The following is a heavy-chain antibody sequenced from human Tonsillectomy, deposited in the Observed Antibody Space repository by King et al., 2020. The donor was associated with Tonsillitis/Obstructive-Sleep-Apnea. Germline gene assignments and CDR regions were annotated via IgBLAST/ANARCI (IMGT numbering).Heavy chain of an antibody. D-gene: IGHD3-10*01. CDR1: EFTFSSHW. V-gene: IGHV3-7*03. CDR3: ARVVGGGIDY. Sequence: VQLVESGGGLVQPGGSLRVSCAASEFTFSSHWMSWVRQAPGKGLEWVANIKQDGSEKHYVDSVKGRFTISRDNAKNSLYLQMNSLRDEDTAVYYCARVVGGGIDYWGQGTLVTVSS. CDR2: IKQDGSEK. J-gene: IGHJ4*02.